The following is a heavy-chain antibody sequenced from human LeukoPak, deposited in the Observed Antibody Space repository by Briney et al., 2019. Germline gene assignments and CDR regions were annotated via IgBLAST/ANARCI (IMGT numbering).Heavy chain of an antibody. CDR1: GGSISSYY. J-gene: IGHJ4*02. D-gene: IGHD6-13*01. CDR3: ARDQGSSWFDY. CDR2: IHYSAST. Sequence: PSETLSLTCTVSGGSISSYYWSWIGQPPGRGVELIGYIHYSASTNYHPSLKSRVTISVDTSKNQFSLKLSSVTAADTAVYYCARDQGSSWFDYWGQGTLVTVSS. V-gene: IGHV4-59*01.